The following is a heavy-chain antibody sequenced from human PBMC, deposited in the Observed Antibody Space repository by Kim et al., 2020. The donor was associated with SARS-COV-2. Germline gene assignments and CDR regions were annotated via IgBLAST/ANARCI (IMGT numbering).Heavy chain of an antibody. J-gene: IGHJ4*02. V-gene: IGHV4-39*01. CDR1: GGSISSSSYY. CDR3: ARDMGSGSRYLLY. CDR2: IYYSGST. Sequence: SETLSLTCTVSGGSISSSSYYWGWIRQPPGKGLEWIGSIYYSGSTYYNPSLKSRVTISVDTSKNQFSLKLSSVTAADTAVYYCARDMGSGSRYLLYWGQGTLVTVSS. D-gene: IGHD3-10*01.